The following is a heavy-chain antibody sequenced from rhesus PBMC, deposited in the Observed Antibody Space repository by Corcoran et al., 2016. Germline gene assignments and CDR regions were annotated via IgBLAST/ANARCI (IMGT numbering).Heavy chain of an antibody. CDR2: RGGSVCSN. V-gene: IGHV4-127*01. D-gene: IGHD5-12*01. CDR3: ARDPGGYSSSVGY. CDR1: GYSISSGYV. Sequence: QVQLQESGAGLVQPSEPLSLTCAVSGYSISSGYVGSWIRQPTGKGLDGIGYRGGSVCSNNHNPTLKVRVTIAKESDKNQFALKRSSVAAAATAVYYCARDPGGYSSSVGYWGQGVLVTVSS. J-gene: IGHJ4*01.